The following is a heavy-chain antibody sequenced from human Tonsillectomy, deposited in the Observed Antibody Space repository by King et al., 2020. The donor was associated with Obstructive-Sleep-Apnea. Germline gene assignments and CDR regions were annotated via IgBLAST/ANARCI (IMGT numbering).Heavy chain of an antibody. CDR3: ARHPDNSPDEQEMKDY. CDR1: GYSFTTYW. CDR2: IDPSDSNT. V-gene: IGHV5-10-1*03. D-gene: IGHD5-24*01. J-gene: IGHJ4*02. Sequence: LVQSGVEVKKPGESLRISCKGSGYSFTTYWINWVRQMPGKGLEWMGRIDPSDSNTNYSPSFQGHVTLSADKSIRTVYLQWSSLKASDTAMYYCARHPDNSPDEQEMKDYGCQGTLVTVSS.